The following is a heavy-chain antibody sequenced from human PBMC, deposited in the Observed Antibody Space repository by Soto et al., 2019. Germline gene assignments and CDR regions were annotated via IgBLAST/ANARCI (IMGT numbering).Heavy chain of an antibody. Sequence: GGSLRLSCAASAFTVSSKYMSWVRQAPGKGLEWVAVISYDGSNKYYADSVKGRFTISRDNSKNTLYLQMNSLRAEDTAVYYCAKLGSSESGSYLGAFDIWGQGTMVTVSS. CDR1: AFTVSSKY. CDR2: ISYDGSNK. J-gene: IGHJ3*02. V-gene: IGHV3-30*18. D-gene: IGHD1-26*01. CDR3: AKLGSSESGSYLGAFDI.